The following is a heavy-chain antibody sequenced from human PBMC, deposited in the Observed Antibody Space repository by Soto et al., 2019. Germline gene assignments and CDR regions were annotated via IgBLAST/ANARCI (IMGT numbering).Heavy chain of an antibody. Sequence: SETLSLTCTVSGGSISSSSYYWGWIRQPPGKGLEWIGSIYYSGSTYYNPSLKSRVTISVDTSKNQFSLKLSSVTAADTAVYYCARNLYDYVWGSYRSPFDYWGQGTLVTVSS. CDR1: GGSISSSSYY. V-gene: IGHV4-39*01. J-gene: IGHJ4*02. CDR2: IYYSGST. CDR3: ARNLYDYVWGSYRSPFDY. D-gene: IGHD3-16*02.